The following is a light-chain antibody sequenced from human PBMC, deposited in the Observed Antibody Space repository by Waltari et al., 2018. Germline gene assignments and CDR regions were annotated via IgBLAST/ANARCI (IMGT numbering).Light chain of an antibody. CDR1: QSVGIY. CDR3: QQRNNWPRKNT. V-gene: IGKV3-11*01. J-gene: IGKJ2*01. CDR2: DAA. Sequence: EIVLTQSPATLSLSPGERATLSCRASQSVGIYLAWFQQKLGQPPRLLIYDAANRATGIPARFSVSGSETDFHLTISSLEAEDFALYYCQQRNNWPRKNTLGQGTKLEMK.